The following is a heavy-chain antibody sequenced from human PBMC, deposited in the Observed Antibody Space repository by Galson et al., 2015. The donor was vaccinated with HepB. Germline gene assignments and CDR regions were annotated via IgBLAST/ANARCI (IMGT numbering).Heavy chain of an antibody. J-gene: IGHJ6*03. V-gene: IGHV7-4-1*02. CDR1: GYTFTSYA. CDR3: ARDHERQQLVRDYYYYYMDV. CDR2: INTNTGNP. Sequence: SVKVSCKASGYTFTSYAMNWVRQAPGQGPEWMGWINTNTGNPTYAQGFTGRFVFSLDTSVSTAYLQISSLKAEDTAVYYCARDHERQQLVRDYYYYYMDVWGKGTTVTVSS. D-gene: IGHD6-13*01.